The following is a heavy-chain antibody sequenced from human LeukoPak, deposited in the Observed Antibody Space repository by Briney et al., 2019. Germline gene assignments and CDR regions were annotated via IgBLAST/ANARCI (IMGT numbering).Heavy chain of an antibody. Sequence: PSETLSLTCAVSGGSISSNSYYWGWIRQPPGKGLEWIGSIYYSGSTYYNPSLKSRVTISVDTSKNQFSLKLSSVTAADTAVYYCARERIAVDGTTSDAFDIWGRGTMVTVSS. CDR3: ARERIAVDGTTSDAFDI. CDR2: IYYSGST. D-gene: IGHD6-13*01. J-gene: IGHJ3*02. V-gene: IGHV4-39*07. CDR1: GGSISSNSYY.